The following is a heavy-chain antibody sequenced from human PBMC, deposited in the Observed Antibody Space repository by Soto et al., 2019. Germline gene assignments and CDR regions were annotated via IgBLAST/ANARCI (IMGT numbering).Heavy chain of an antibody. Sequence: SETLSLTCTVSGGSISSGGYYWSWIRQHPGKGLEWIGYIYYSGSTYYNPSLKSRVTISVDTSKNQFSLKLSSVTAADTAVYYCERGGNSNAFDIWRQGTMVTVSS. CDR3: ERGGNSNAFDI. D-gene: IGHD2-21*02. J-gene: IGHJ3*02. V-gene: IGHV4-31*03. CDR2: IYYSGST. CDR1: GGSISSGGYY.